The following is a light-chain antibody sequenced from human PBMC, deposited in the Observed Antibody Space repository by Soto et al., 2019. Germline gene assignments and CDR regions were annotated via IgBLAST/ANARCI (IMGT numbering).Light chain of an antibody. CDR3: QQYESSRT. CDR1: QSVSSTF. CDR2: GAS. Sequence: EIVLTQSPGTLSLTPGERATLSCRASQSVSSTFLAWYQQKPGQAPKVLIYGASTRATGIPDRFSGRGSGTYFPLTISRLEPEDFAMYYCQQYESSRTFGQGTKVEMK. V-gene: IGKV3-20*01. J-gene: IGKJ1*01.